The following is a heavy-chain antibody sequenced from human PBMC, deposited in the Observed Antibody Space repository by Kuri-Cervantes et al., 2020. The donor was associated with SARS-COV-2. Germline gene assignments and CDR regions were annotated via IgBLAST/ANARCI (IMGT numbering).Heavy chain of an antibody. CDR2: ISSSSSYI. CDR3: ASGYRGRGFDI. V-gene: IGHV3-21*01. CDR1: GGSISSSS. D-gene: IGHD5-18*01. J-gene: IGHJ3*02. Sequence: GGSLRLSCTVSGGSISSSSYYWGWIRQPPGKGLEWVSSISSSSSYIYYAGSVKGRFTISRDNAKNSLYLQMNSLRAEDTAVYYCASGYRGRGFDIWGQGTMVTVSS.